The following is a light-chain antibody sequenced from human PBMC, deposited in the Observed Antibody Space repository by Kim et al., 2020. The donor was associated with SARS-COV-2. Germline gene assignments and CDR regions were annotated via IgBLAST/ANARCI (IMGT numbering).Light chain of an antibody. CDR1: SGHSSYI. CDR2: LEGSGSY. V-gene: IGLV4-60*03. Sequence: QPVLTQSSSASASLGSSVKLTCTLSSGHSSYIIAWHQQQPGKAPRYLMKLEGSGSYNKGSGVPDRFSGSSSGADCYLTISNLQSEDEADYYCETWDSNIVVFGGGTQLTVL. CDR3: ETWDSNIVV. J-gene: IGLJ2*01.